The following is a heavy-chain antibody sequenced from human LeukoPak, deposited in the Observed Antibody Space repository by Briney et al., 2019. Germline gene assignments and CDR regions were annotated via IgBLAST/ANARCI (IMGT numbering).Heavy chain of an antibody. J-gene: IGHJ4*02. Sequence: PSQTLSLTCTVSGGSVSSDNSYWNWIRQPAGKGLEWIGRIYADGSSTYNPSLKSRVTISVDTSKNQFSLRLTSMTAAGTAVYYCARGYYYRRWGQGTLVTVSS. V-gene: IGHV4-61*02. CDR3: ARGYYYRR. D-gene: IGHD3-10*01. CDR1: GGSVSSDNSY. CDR2: IYADGSS.